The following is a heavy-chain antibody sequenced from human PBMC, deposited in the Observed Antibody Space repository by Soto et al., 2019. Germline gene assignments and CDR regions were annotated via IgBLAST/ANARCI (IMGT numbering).Heavy chain of an antibody. V-gene: IGHV3-9*01. J-gene: IGHJ3*02. CDR2: ISWNSGSL. CDR3: AKDRYSGTYADAFHI. Sequence: DVQLVESGGGLVQPGRSLRLSCAASGFTFGDYAMHWVRQAPGKGLEWVSGISWNSGSLDYADSVKGRFTISRDNAKNSLFLQMNSLRGEDTALYYCAKDRYSGTYADAFHIWGRGTMVTVST. D-gene: IGHD1-26*01. CDR1: GFTFGDYA.